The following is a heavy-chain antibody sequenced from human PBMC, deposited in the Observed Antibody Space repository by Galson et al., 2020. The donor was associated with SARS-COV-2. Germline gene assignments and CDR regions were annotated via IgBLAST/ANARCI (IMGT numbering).Heavy chain of an antibody. CDR1: GGSISSYY. Sequence: SETLSLTCTVSGGSISSYYWSWIRQPAGRGLEWIGRIYTSGTTKYNPSLKSRVTMSVDTSKNHFSLTLSSVTAADTAVYYCARDPSYQFYYMDVWGKGTTVTVSS. CDR2: IYTSGTT. J-gene: IGHJ6*03. V-gene: IGHV4-4*07. CDR3: ARDPSYQFYYMDV. D-gene: IGHD1-26*01.